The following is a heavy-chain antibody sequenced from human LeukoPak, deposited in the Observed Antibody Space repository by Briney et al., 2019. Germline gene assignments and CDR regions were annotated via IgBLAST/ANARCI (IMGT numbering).Heavy chain of an antibody. CDR3: AKEGAYPIITYDS. J-gene: IGHJ5*01. V-gene: IGHV3-7*01. Sequence: HPGGSLRLSCAASGFTFSSYWMNWVRQAPGKGLEWVANIKRDGNEKNYVDSVRGRFSISRDNTKNSLYLQMDSLRAEDTAVYYYAKEGAYPIITYDSWGQGALVTVSS. D-gene: IGHD3-10*01. CDR2: IKRDGNEK. CDR1: GFTFSSYW.